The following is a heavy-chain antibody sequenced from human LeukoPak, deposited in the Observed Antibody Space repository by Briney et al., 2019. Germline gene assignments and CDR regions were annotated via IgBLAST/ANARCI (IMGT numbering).Heavy chain of an antibody. D-gene: IGHD2-2*01. J-gene: IGHJ4*02. V-gene: IGHV4-34*01. CDR3: ARGSYCSSTSCYGFGEGSDY. CDR2: INHSGST. Sequence: PSETLSLTCAVYGGSFSGYYWSWIRQPPGKGLEWIGEINHSGSTNYNPSLKSRVTISVDTSKNQFSLKLSSVTAADTAVYYCARGSYCSSTSCYGFGEGSDYWGQGTLVTVSS. CDR1: GGSFSGYY.